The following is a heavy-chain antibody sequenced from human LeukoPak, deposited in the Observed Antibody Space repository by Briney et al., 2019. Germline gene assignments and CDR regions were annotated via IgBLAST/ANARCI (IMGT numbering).Heavy chain of an antibody. V-gene: IGHV4-34*01. CDR3: AGGGGATEQAGAFDM. CDR2: INHSGST. D-gene: IGHD1/OR15-1a*01. Sequence: SETLSLTCAVYGGSFSGYYWSWIRQPPGKGLEWIAEINHSGSTNYNPSLKSRVTISVDTSKNQFSLKLSSVTAADTAVYYCAGGGGATEQAGAFDMWGQGTMVTVSS. J-gene: IGHJ3*02. CDR1: GGSFSGYY.